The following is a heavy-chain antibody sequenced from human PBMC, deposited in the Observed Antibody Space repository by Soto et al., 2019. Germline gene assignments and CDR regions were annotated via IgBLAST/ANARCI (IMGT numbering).Heavy chain of an antibody. V-gene: IGHV1-3*01. J-gene: IGHJ4*02. CDR3: ARVHVDVPTEFDY. CDR2: INPGSGNT. CDR1: GYTFTSYG. D-gene: IGHD3-10*02. Sequence: QVQLVQSGAEVKKPGASVKVSCKASGYTFTSYGMHWVRQAPGQRLEWMGYINPGSGNTKYSQKFQGRVTITGDTSANTAYMELSGLRSADTAVYYCARVHVDVPTEFDYWGQGTLVTVSS.